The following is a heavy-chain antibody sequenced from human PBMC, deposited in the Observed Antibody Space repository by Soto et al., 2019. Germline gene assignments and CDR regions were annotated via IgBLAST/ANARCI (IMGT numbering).Heavy chain of an antibody. J-gene: IGHJ5*02. Sequence: QVQLVQSGAEVKKPGASVKVSCKASGYTFTSYGISWVRQAPGQGLEWMGWISAYSDNTNYAQKLQGRVTMTTDTSTSTAYMELRSLRSDDTVVYFCARAGDYYDSSAYFSWGQGSLVTVSS. D-gene: IGHD3-22*01. CDR1: GYTFTSYG. CDR3: ARAGDYYDSSAYFS. V-gene: IGHV1-18*01. CDR2: ISAYSDNT.